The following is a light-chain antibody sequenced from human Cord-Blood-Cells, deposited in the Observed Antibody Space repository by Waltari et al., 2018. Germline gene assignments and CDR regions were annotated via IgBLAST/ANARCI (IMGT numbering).Light chain of an antibody. CDR2: DAS. V-gene: IGKV3-11*01. CDR3: QQRSNWPPT. Sequence: EIVLTQSPATLSLYPGETATLACRASQSVSSYLAWYQQKPGQAPKLHIYDASNRATGIPARFRGSGSGTDSTLTLSSLEPEDFAVYYCQQRSNWPPTFGQGTKVEIK. CDR1: QSVSSY. J-gene: IGKJ1*01.